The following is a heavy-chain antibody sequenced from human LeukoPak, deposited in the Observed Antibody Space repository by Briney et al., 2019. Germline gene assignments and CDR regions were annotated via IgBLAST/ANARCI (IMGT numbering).Heavy chain of an antibody. CDR1: GFTFSDYY. D-gene: IGHD4-11*01. Sequence: GALRLSCAVSGFTFSDYYMSWIRQAPGKGLEWISYISSSGNTIYFADSVKGRFTISRDNAKNSLYLQMNSLRAEDTAIYYCARENGHSNSFDYWGQGTLVTVSS. CDR2: ISSSGNTI. V-gene: IGHV3-11*04. CDR3: ARENGHSNSFDY. J-gene: IGHJ4*02.